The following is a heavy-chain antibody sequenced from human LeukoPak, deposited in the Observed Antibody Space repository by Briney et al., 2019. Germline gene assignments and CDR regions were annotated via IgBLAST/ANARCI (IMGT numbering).Heavy chain of an antibody. CDR3: ARTARYYDFWSGYSRAFDI. Sequence: SETLSLTCAVYGGSFSGYYWSWIRQPPGKGLEWIGEINHSGSTNYNPSLKSRVTISVDTSKNQLSLKLSSVTAADTAVYYCARTARYYDFWSGYSRAFDIWGQGTMVTVSS. CDR1: GGSFSGYY. V-gene: IGHV4-34*01. CDR2: INHSGST. J-gene: IGHJ3*02. D-gene: IGHD3-3*01.